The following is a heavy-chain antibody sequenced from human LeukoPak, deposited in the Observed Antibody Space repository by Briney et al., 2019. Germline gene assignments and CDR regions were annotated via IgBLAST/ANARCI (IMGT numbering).Heavy chain of an antibody. V-gene: IGHV3-23*01. CDR1: GFTFSTYA. Sequence: GSLRLSCAASGFTFSTYAVHWVRQAPGKGLEWVSTISGSGDSTYYADSVKGRFTISRDNSKNTLYLQMNSPRAEDTAVYYCAKAGEPLYYYDSSGYSVDYWGQGTLVTVSS. CDR2: ISGSGDST. D-gene: IGHD3-22*01. J-gene: IGHJ4*02. CDR3: AKAGEPLYYYDSSGYSVDY.